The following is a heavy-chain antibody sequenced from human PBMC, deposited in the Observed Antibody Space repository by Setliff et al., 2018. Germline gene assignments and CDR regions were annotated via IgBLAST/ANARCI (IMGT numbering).Heavy chain of an antibody. J-gene: IGHJ4*02. CDR1: GFTFSSYS. V-gene: IGHV3-48*01. Sequence: PGGSLRLSCAASGFTFSSYSMNWVRQAPGKGLEWVSYISSSSSTIYYADSVKGRSTISRDNAKNLLYLQMNSLRAEDTAVYYCARWTARAVDYWGQGTLVTVSS. D-gene: IGHD6-6*01. CDR3: ARWTARAVDY. CDR2: ISSSSSTI.